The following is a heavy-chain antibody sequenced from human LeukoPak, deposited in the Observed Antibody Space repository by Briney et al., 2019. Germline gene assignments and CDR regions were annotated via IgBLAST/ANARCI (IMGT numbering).Heavy chain of an antibody. CDR2: ISYDGSNK. D-gene: IGHD3-3*01. Sequence: GGSLRLSCAASEFAFSSYWMHWVRQAPGKGLEWVAVISYDGSNKYYADSVKGRFTISRDNSKNTLYLQMNSLRAEDTAVYYCARGLHPHITIFGVVPSYYFDYWGQGTLVTVSS. CDR3: ARGLHPHITIFGVVPSYYFDY. CDR1: EFAFSSYW. J-gene: IGHJ4*02. V-gene: IGHV3-30-3*01.